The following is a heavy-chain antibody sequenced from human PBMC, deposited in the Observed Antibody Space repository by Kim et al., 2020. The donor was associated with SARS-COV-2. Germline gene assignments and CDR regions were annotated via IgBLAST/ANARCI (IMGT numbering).Heavy chain of an antibody. CDR1: GFTFSSYW. V-gene: IGHV3-7*01. Sequence: GGSLRLSCAASGFTFSSYWMTWVRQAPGKGLEWVANIREDGSEKYYVNSVKGRFTISRDNAKNSLYLQMNSLRAEDTAVYYCARGGDYKPAGYLFDYWGQRSMVTVSS. CDR2: IREDGSEK. D-gene: IGHD4-4*01. CDR3: ARGGDYKPAGYLFDY. J-gene: IGHJ4*02.